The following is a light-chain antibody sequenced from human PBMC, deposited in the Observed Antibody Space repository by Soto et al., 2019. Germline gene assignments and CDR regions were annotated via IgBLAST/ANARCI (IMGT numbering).Light chain of an antibody. J-gene: IGLJ1*01. V-gene: IGLV2-11*01. Sequence: QSVLTQPRSVSGSPGQSVTISCSGTSSDVGGYNYVSWYQQHPGKAPKLMIYDVSKRPSGVPDRFSGSKSGNTASLTISGLQAEDEADYYCCSYAGSFDYVFGTGPKLTVL. CDR1: SSDVGGYNY. CDR3: CSYAGSFDYV. CDR2: DVS.